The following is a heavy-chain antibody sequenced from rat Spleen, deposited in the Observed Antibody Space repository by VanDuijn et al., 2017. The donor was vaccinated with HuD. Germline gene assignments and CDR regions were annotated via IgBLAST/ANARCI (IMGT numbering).Heavy chain of an antibody. Sequence: EVQLVESGGGSVQPGRSLKLSCSASGFTFSDYAMAWVRQAPTKGLEWVASITTGGGNTYYRDSVRGRFTVSRDNAKNTLYLQIDSLRSEDTATYYCARQGFPGHWFAYWGQGTLVTVSS. J-gene: IGHJ3*01. CDR2: ITTGGGNT. CDR1: GFTFSDYA. CDR3: ARQGFPGHWFAY. V-gene: IGHV5S13*01. D-gene: IGHD4-1*01.